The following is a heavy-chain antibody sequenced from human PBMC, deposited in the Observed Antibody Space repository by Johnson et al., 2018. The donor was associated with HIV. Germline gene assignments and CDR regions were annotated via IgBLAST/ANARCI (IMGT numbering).Heavy chain of an antibody. D-gene: IGHD3-9*01. V-gene: IGHV3-11*04. CDR1: GFTFSDYY. CDR2: ISSSGRTI. CDR3: AREEGTDILTRGDAFDI. Sequence: QVQLVESGGGLVNPGGSLRLSCAASGFTFSDYYMSWIRQAPGKGLEWVSYISSSGRTIYYADSVKGRFTMSRVNAKKSLYLQMNSLRAEDTAVYYCAREEGTDILTRGDAFDIWGQGTMVTVSS. J-gene: IGHJ3*02.